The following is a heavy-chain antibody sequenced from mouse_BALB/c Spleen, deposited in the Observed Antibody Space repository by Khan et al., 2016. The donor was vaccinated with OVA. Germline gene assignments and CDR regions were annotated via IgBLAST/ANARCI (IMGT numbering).Heavy chain of an antibody. CDR1: GYTFTSHT. D-gene: IGHD2-14*01. V-gene: IGHV1-4*01. J-gene: IGHJ4*01. Sequence: QVQLQQSGAELARPGASVRMSCKASGYTFTSHTMHWVKQRPGTGLEWFGYINPRSGYTKYIQKFNDKATLTADISSSQAYMHMRSLTSDDSAVYYSARRTTEYALDYWGQGTSVTVSS. CDR3: ARRTTEYALDY. CDR2: INPRSGYT.